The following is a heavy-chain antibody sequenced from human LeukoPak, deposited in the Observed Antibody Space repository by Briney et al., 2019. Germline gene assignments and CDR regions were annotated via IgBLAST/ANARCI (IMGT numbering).Heavy chain of an antibody. V-gene: IGHV4-39*01. D-gene: IGHD3-3*01. Sequence: PSETLSLTCTVSGGSISSSSYYWGWIRQPPGKGLEWIGSIYYSGSTYYNPSLKSRVTISVDTSKNQFSLKLSSVTAADTAVYYCASTTIFGVVIRLGYFDYWGQGTLVTVSS. CDR1: GGSISSSSYY. CDR2: IYYSGST. CDR3: ASTTIFGVVIRLGYFDY. J-gene: IGHJ4*02.